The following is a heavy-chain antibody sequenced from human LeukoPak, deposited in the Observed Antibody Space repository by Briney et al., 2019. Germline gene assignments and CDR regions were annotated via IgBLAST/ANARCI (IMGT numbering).Heavy chain of an antibody. D-gene: IGHD2-2*02. Sequence: SVKVSCKASGGTFSSYAISWVRQAPGQGLEWMGGIIPIFGTANYAQKFQCRVTITADESTSTAYMELSSLRSEDTAVYYCARGAGIVVVPAAIQGAFDIWGQGTMVTVSS. J-gene: IGHJ3*02. CDR3: ARGAGIVVVPAAIQGAFDI. CDR2: IIPIFGTA. V-gene: IGHV1-69*01. CDR1: GGTFSSYA.